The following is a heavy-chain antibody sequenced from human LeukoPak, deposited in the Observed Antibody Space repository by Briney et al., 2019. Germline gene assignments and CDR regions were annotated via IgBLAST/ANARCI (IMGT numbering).Heavy chain of an antibody. V-gene: IGHV3-15*01. Sequence: PGGSLRLSCAASGFPFSSYSMTWVRQAPGKGLEWVGRIKSKTDGGTTDYAAPVKGRFTISRDDSKNTLYLQMNSLKTEDTAVYYCTTAYSSSWYDYYYYGMDVWGQGTTVTVSS. J-gene: IGHJ6*02. D-gene: IGHD6-13*01. CDR2: IKSKTDGGTT. CDR3: TTAYSSSWYDYYYYGMDV. CDR1: GFPFSSYS.